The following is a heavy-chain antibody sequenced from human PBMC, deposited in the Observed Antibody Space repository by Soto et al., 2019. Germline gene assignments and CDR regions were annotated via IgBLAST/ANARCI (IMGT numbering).Heavy chain of an antibody. D-gene: IGHD3-10*01. V-gene: IGHV3-23*01. J-gene: IGHJ5*02. CDR2: ISGSGGST. CDR1: VFTFSSYA. Sequence: QPGGSLRLSCAASVFTFSSYAMSWVRQAPGKGLEWVSAISGSGGSTYYADSVKGRFTISRDNSKNTLYLQMNSLRAEDTAVYYCAKAPLYYYGSGSLEWFDPWGQGTLVTVSS. CDR3: AKAPLYYYGSGSLEWFDP.